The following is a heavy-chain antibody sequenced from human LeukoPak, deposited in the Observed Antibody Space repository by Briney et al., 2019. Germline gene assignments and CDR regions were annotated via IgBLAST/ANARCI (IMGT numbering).Heavy chain of an antibody. Sequence: GGSLRLSCAASGFTFSSFAMSWVRQAPGKGLEWVSALDGGGGDTYYADSVKGRFTISRDNPRSTLNLQMNSLRAEDTAVYYCAKYYYGSGNSYAMDVWGQGTTVTVSS. V-gene: IGHV3-23*01. D-gene: IGHD3-10*01. CDR1: GFTFSSFA. CDR2: LDGGGGDT. J-gene: IGHJ6*02. CDR3: AKYYYGSGNSYAMDV.